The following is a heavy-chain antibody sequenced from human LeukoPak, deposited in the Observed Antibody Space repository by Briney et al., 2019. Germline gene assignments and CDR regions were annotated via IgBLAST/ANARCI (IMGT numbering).Heavy chain of an antibody. D-gene: IGHD1-26*01. CDR3: ARDSPSGSYGY. CDR1: RFTFSNYW. V-gene: IGHV3-7*05. Sequence: GGSLRLSCAASRFTFSNYWMSWVRQAPGKGLESVANIKQDGSQKYYVDSVKGRFTISRDNAKNSLYLQMDSLRTEDTAVYYCARDSPSGSYGYWGQGTLVTVSS. J-gene: IGHJ4*02. CDR2: IKQDGSQK.